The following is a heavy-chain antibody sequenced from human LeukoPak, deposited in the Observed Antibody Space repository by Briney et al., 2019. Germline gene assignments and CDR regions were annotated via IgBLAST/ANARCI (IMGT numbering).Heavy chain of an antibody. J-gene: IGHJ6*02. V-gene: IGHV3-9*01. CDR2: ISWNSGSI. CDR3: AKGGGDSHYYGMDV. Sequence: PGGSLRLSCAASGFTFDDYAMHWVRQAPGKGLEWVSGISWNSGSIGYADSVKGRFTISRDNAKNSLYLRMNSLRAEDTALYYCAKGGGDSHYYGMDVWGQGTTVTVSS. D-gene: IGHD3-16*01. CDR1: GFTFDDYA.